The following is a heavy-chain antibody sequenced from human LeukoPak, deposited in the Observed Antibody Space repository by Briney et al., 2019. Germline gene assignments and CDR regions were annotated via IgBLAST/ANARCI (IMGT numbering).Heavy chain of an antibody. J-gene: IGHJ3*02. CDR1: GFTFDDYG. CDR3: ARDYRDSSGWTTPADAFDI. V-gene: IGHV3-20*04. CDR2: TNWNGGST. Sequence: PGGSLRLSCAASGFTFDDYGMSWVRHAPGKGLEWVSGTNWNGGSTVYADSVKGRFTISRDNAKNSLYLQMNSLRAEDTALYYCARDYRDSSGWTTPADAFDIWGQGTMVTVSS. D-gene: IGHD6-19*01.